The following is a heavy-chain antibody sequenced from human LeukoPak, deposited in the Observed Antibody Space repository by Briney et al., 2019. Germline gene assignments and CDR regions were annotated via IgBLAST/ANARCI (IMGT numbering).Heavy chain of an antibody. CDR3: AKGYGTTGTASSNWFDP. D-gene: IGHD1-1*01. V-gene: IGHV3-23*01. J-gene: IGHJ5*02. CDR1: GFTFSSYA. Sequence: PGGSLRLSCAASGFTFSSYAMSWVRQAPGKGLEWVSAISGSGEATWYADSVKGRFTISRDNSKNTLYLQMNSLRVEDTAVYYCAKGYGTTGTASSNWFDPWGQGTLVTVSS. CDR2: ISGSGEAT.